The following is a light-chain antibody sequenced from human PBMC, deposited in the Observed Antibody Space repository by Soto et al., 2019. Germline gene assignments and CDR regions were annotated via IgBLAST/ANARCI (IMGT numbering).Light chain of an antibody. Sequence: EIVLTQSPGTLSLSPGERATLSCRASQSVSSSHLAWYQQQPGQTPRPLIYGASSRATGIPDRFSGSGSGTDFTLTINRLEPEYFAVYYCHQSAVSPLTFGGGTKVEIK. CDR1: QSVSSSH. CDR3: HQSAVSPLT. V-gene: IGKV3-20*01. CDR2: GAS. J-gene: IGKJ4*01.